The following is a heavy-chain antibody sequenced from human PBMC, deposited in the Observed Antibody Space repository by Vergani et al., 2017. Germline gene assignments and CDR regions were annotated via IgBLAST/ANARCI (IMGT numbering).Heavy chain of an antibody. D-gene: IGHD6-13*01. CDR3: ARAAAGNYYYYGMDV. V-gene: IGHV1-69*02. CDR1: DGTFSSYT. J-gene: IGHJ6*02. Sequence: QVQLVQSGAEVKKPGSSVKVSCKASDGTFSSYTISWVRQAPGQGLEWMGRIIPILGIANYAQKFQGRVTITADKSTSTSNMELSSLRSEDTAVYYWARAAAGNYYYYGMDVWGQGTTVTVSS. CDR2: IIPILGIA.